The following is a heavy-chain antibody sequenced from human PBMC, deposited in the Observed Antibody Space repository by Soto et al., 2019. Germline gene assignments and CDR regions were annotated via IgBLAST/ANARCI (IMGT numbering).Heavy chain of an antibody. Sequence: GGSLRLSCAASGFTFSDYYMSWIRQAPGKGLEWVSYISSSSSYTNYADSVKGRFTISRDNAKNSLYLQMNSLRAEDTAVYYCARGYNWNDFYYYGMDVWGQGTTVTVSS. CDR1: GFTFSDYY. D-gene: IGHD1-1*01. CDR3: ARGYNWNDFYYYGMDV. CDR2: ISSSSSYT. V-gene: IGHV3-11*06. J-gene: IGHJ6*02.